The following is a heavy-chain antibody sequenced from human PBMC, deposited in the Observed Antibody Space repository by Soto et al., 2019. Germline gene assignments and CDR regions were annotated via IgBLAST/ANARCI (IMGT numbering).Heavy chain of an antibody. J-gene: IGHJ6*02. V-gene: IGHV3-74*01. CDR2: INTDGSSI. CDR3: ARDNGYYAMDV. Sequence: VQLVESGGGLGQPGGSLRLSCAASGFTFSNFWMHWVRQAPGKGLVWVSRINTDGSSIRYADSVKGRFTISRDNAKNTLYLQMKSLRAEDTAVYYCARDNGYYAMDVWGQGTTVTVSS. D-gene: IGHD2-8*01. CDR1: GFTFSNFW.